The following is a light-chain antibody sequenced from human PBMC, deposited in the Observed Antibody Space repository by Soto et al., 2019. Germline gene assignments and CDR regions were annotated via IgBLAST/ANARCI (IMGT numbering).Light chain of an antibody. V-gene: IGLV1-40*01. J-gene: IGLJ2*01. CDR1: SSNIGAGYD. Sequence: QSVLTQPPSVSGAPGQRVTISCTGSSSNIGAGYDVLWYQQLPGTAPKLLIYGNSNRPSGVPDRFSGSKSGTSASLAITGLQAEDEADYYCQSYDSSLSPWVFGGGTKLTVL. CDR3: QSYDSSLSPWV. CDR2: GNS.